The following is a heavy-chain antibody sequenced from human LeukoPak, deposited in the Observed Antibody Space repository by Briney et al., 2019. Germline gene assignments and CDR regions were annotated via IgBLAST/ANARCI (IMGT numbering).Heavy chain of an antibody. CDR1: GGSISSSSYY. Sequence: SETLSLTCTDSGGSISSSSYYWGWIRQPPGKGLEWIGSIYYSGSTYCNPSLKSRVTISVDTSKNQFSLKLSSVTAADTAVYYCARWSSSWYLGAFDIWGQGTMVTVSS. CDR3: ARWSSSWYLGAFDI. V-gene: IGHV4-39*01. J-gene: IGHJ3*02. D-gene: IGHD6-13*01. CDR2: IYYSGST.